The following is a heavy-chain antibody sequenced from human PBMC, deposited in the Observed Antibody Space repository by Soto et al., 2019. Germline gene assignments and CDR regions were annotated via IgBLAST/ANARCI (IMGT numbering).Heavy chain of an antibody. D-gene: IGHD2-8*01. Sequence: SETLSLTCTVSGCSISSYYWSWIRQPPGKGLEWIGYIYYSGSTNYNPSLKSRVTISVDTSKNQFSLNLRSVTAADTAVYFCAREKSPVRGVPYFYDSWGQGTLVTVSS. J-gene: IGHJ4*02. CDR2: IYYSGST. V-gene: IGHV4-59*01. CDR1: GCSISSYY. CDR3: AREKSPVRGVPYFYDS.